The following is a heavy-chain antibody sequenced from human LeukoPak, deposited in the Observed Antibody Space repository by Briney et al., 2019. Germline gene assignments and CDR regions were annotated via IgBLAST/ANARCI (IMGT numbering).Heavy chain of an antibody. CDR3: ARDGNYYDSSGYYGTLYGMDV. CDR1: GFTFSDYY. V-gene: IGHV4-31*02. J-gene: IGHJ6*02. D-gene: IGHD3-22*01. CDR2: IYYSGST. Sequence: LRLSCAASGFTFSDYYMSWIRQHPGKGLEWIGYIYYSGSTYYNPSLKSRVTISVDTSKNQFSLKLSSVTAADTAVYYCARDGNYYDSSGYYGTLYGMDVWGQGTTVTVSS.